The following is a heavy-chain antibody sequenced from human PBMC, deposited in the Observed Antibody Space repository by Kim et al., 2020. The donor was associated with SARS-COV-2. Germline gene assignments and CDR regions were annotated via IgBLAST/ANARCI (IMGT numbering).Heavy chain of an antibody. V-gene: IGHV3-23*01. Sequence: ADSVKGRFTISRDNSKNTLYLQMNSLRAEDTAVYYCAKGGSGWYPAIFDYWGQGTLVTVSS. D-gene: IGHD6-19*01. CDR3: AKGGSGWYPAIFDY. J-gene: IGHJ4*02.